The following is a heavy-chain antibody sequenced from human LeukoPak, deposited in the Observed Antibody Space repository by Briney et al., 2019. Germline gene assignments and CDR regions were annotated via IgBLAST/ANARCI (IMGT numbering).Heavy chain of an antibody. CDR1: GGSFSGYY. V-gene: IGHV4-34*01. CDR2: INHSGST. Sequence: PSETLSLTCAVYGGSFSGYYWSWIRQPPGKGLEWIGEINHSGSTNYNPSLKSRVTISVDTSKNRFSLKLSSVTAADTAVYYCARTHIVVVPAAIPVPSYYGMDVWGQGTTVTVSS. D-gene: IGHD2-2*02. J-gene: IGHJ6*02. CDR3: ARTHIVVVPAAIPVPSYYGMDV.